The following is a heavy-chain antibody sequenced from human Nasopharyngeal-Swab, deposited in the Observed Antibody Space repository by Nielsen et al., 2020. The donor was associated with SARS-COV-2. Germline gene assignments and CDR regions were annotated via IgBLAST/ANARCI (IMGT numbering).Heavy chain of an antibody. Sequence: GGSLRLSCAASGFTFSTYSMNWVRQAPGKGLEWVSSISGSGSYIYYADSVKGRFTISRDHPKNSVHLQMNSLRAEDTAGEEGEGDLSIPNRRGPGYYYYGMDVWGQGTTVTVSS. V-gene: IGHV3-21*06. CDR3: EGDLSIPNRRGPGYYYYGMDV. CDR1: GFTFSTYS. J-gene: IGHJ6*02. D-gene: IGHD6-6*01. CDR2: ISGSGSYI.